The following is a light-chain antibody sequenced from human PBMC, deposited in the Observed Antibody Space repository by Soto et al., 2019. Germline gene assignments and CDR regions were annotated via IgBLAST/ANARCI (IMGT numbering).Light chain of an antibody. CDR2: GAP. CDR1: QSVSSSY. Sequence: EIVLTQSPGTLSLSPGERATLSCRASQSVSSSYLAWYKQNPGQAPRLLIYGAPSRATGIPDRFSGSGSGTDFTLTISRLEPEEFAVYDCQQYGSSLWTFGQWTKVEIK. CDR3: QQYGSSLWT. J-gene: IGKJ1*01. V-gene: IGKV3-20*01.